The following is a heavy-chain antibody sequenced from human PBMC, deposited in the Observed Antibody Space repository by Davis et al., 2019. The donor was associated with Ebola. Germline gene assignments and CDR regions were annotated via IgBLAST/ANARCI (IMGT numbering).Heavy chain of an antibody. Sequence: SETLSLTCTVSGGSISSYYWSWIRQPPGKGLEWIGYIYYSGSTNYNPSLKSRVTISVDTSKNQFSLKLSSVTAADTAVYYCARVAKYQLLRLDYWGQGTLVTVSS. CDR3: ARVAKYQLLRLDY. CDR2: IYYSGST. CDR1: GGSISSYY. V-gene: IGHV4-59*12. D-gene: IGHD2-2*01. J-gene: IGHJ4*02.